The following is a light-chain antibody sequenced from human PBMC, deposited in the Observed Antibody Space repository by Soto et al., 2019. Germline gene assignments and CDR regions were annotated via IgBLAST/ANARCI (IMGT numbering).Light chain of an antibody. CDR2: DAS. J-gene: IGKJ2*01. CDR3: QQRSNWPPYT. Sequence: EIVLTQSPGTLSLSPGERATLSCRASQSVSSYLAWYQQKPGRAPRLLIYDASNRATGIPDRFSGSGSGTDFTLTISSLEPEDFAVYYCQQRSNWPPYTFGQGTKLEIK. CDR1: QSVSSY. V-gene: IGKV3-11*01.